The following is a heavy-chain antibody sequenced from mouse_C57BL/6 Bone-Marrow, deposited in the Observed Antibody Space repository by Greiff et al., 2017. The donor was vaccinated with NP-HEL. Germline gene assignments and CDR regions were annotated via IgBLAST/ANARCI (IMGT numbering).Heavy chain of an antibody. CDR3: ARSSVVATDYAMDY. J-gene: IGHJ4*01. Sequence: EVKLMESGGGLVQPGGSLSLSCAASGFTSTDYYMSWVRQPPGKALEWLGFIRNKANGYTTEYSASVKGRFTISRDNSQSILYLQMNALRAEDSATYYCARSSVVATDYAMDYWGQGTSVTVSS. D-gene: IGHD1-1*01. CDR2: IRNKANGYTT. V-gene: IGHV7-3*01. CDR1: GFTSTDYY.